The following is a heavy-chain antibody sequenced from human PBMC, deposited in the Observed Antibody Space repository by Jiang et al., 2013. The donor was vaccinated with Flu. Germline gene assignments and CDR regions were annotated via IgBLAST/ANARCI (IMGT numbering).Heavy chain of an antibody. CDR3: ARLSAVTIDY. Sequence: PGLVKPSETMSLTCTVSGGSFSSDYWNWIRQPPRKGLEWIGYVYFSGSTHYNPSLKSRATISLDRSKNQFSLKLTSVTAADTAVYFCARLSAVTIDYWGRGTLVTVSS. CDR1: GGSFSSDY. D-gene: IGHD4-17*01. CDR2: VYFSGST. V-gene: IGHV4-59*08. J-gene: IGHJ4*02.